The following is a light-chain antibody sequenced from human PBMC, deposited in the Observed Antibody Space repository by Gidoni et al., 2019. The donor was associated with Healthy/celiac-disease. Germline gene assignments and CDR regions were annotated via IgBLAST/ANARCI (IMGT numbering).Light chain of an antibody. CDR1: QSISSY. Sequence: DIQMNQSPSSLSASVGDRVTITCRASQSISSYLNWYQQKPGKAPKLLIYAASSLQSGVPSRFSGSGSGTDFTLTISSLQPEDFATYYCQQSYSTPPAFGQGTKVESK. CDR2: AAS. J-gene: IGKJ1*01. CDR3: QQSYSTPPA. V-gene: IGKV1-39*01.